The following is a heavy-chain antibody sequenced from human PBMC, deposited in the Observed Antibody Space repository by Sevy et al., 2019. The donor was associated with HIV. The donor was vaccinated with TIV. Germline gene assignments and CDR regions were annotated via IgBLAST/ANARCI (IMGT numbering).Heavy chain of an antibody. CDR3: ARLMRGGSYYGVHYYYYMDV. CDR2: ISSSSSYI. V-gene: IGHV3-21*01. J-gene: IGHJ6*03. Sequence: GGCLRLSCAASGFTFSSYSMNWVRQAPGKGLEWVSSISSSSSYIYYTDSVKGRFTISRDNAKNSLYLQMNSLRAEDTAVYYCARLMRGGSYYGVHYYYYMDVWGKGTTVTVSS. CDR1: GFTFSSYS. D-gene: IGHD1-26*01.